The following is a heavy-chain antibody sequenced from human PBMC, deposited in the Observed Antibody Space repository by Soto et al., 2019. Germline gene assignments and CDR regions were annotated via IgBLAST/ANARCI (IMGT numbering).Heavy chain of an antibody. Sequence: SETLSLTCTVSGGSISSGGYYWSWIRQHPGKGLEWIGYIYYSGSTYYNPSLKSRVTISVDTSKNQFSLKLSSVTAADTAVYYCAREGGYYDILTGYYNRDPGVYFDYWGQGTLVTVSS. D-gene: IGHD3-9*01. V-gene: IGHV4-31*03. CDR1: GGSISSGGYY. CDR3: AREGGYYDILTGYYNRDPGVYFDY. CDR2: IYYSGST. J-gene: IGHJ4*02.